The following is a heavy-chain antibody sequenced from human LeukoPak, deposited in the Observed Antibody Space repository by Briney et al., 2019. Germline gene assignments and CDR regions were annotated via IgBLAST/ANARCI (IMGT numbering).Heavy chain of an antibody. CDR2: ISSSGTTI. J-gene: IGHJ4*02. Sequence: PGGSLRLSCAASGFTFRLYDMNWVRQAPGKGLQWVSYISSSGTTIKYGDSVKGRLTISRDNARNSLYLQMNSLRAEDTAVYYCASIFYWGQGTLVTVSS. CDR3: ASIFY. CDR1: GFTFRLYD. V-gene: IGHV3-48*03.